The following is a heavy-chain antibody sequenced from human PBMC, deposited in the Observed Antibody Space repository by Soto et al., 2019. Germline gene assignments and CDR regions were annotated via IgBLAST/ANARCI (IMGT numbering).Heavy chain of an antibody. V-gene: IGHV3-15*01. J-gene: IGHJ6*04. Sequence: GGSLRLSCAASGFTFSNAWMSWVRQAPGKGLEWVGRIKSKTDGGTTDYAAPVKGRFTISRDDSKNTLYLQMNSLKTEDTAVYYCTTGLVQDIVVRDVWGKGTTVTVSS. CDR2: IKSKTDGGTT. CDR3: TTGLVQDIVVRDV. CDR1: GFTFSNAW. D-gene: IGHD2-15*01.